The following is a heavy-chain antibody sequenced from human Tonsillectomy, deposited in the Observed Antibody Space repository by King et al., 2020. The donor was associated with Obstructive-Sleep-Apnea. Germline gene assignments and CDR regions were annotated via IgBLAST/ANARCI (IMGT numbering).Heavy chain of an antibody. CDR3: PHIGGSCCYDAFDI. D-gene: IGHD2-15*01. V-gene: IGHV2-5*02. Sequence: ITLKESGPTLVKPTQTLTLTCTFSGFSLSTSGVGVGWIRQPPGKALEWLALIYWDEDKRYSPSLKSRLTITKDTSKNQVVLTMTNMYPVDTATYYFPHIGGSCCYDAFDIWGQGTMVTVSS. CDR1: GFSLSTSGVG. CDR2: IYWDEDK. J-gene: IGHJ3*02.